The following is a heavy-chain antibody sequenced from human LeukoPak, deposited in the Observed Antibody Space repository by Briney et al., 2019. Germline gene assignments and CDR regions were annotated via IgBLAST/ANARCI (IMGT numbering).Heavy chain of an antibody. CDR2: INTDGSST. D-gene: IGHD1-14*01. CDR1: GFMVSNHW. V-gene: IGHV3-74*01. Sequence: GGFLRLSCAASGFMVSNHWMHWVRQAPGKGRVWVSLINTDGSSTRYADSVKGRSTISRDSAKNTLYLHMNSLRAEDTAVYYCATDTNQGRNGLDVWGQGTTVTVSS. J-gene: IGHJ6*02. CDR3: ATDTNQGRNGLDV.